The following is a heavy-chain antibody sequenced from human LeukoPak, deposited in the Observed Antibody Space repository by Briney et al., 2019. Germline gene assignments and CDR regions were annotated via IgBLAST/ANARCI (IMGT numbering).Heavy chain of an antibody. J-gene: IGHJ6*03. V-gene: IGHV1-46*01. CDR1: GYTFTSYY. CDR2: INPSGGST. D-gene: IGHD4-23*01. Sequence: ASVKVSCKASGYTFTSYYMHWVRQAPGQGLEWMGIINPSGGSTSYAQKFRGRVTMTRDTSISAAYMELSRLRSDDTAVYYCASYYGGNSVYYYYYYMDVWGKGTAVTVSS. CDR3: ASYYGGNSVYYYYYYMDV.